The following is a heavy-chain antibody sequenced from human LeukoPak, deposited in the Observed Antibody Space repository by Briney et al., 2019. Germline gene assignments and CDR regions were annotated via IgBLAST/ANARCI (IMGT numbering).Heavy chain of an antibody. J-gene: IGHJ3*02. D-gene: IGHD3-22*01. CDR3: ARGPYSYDSSGAFDI. V-gene: IGHV4-61*02. CDR1: GDSISSGDYY. Sequence: SETLSLTCTVSGDSISSGDYYWSWIRQPAGKGLEWIGRISSSGSTNYNPSLKSRVTILVDTSKNQFSLKLSSVTAADTAVYFCARGPYSYDSSGAFDIWGQGTMVAVSS. CDR2: ISSSGST.